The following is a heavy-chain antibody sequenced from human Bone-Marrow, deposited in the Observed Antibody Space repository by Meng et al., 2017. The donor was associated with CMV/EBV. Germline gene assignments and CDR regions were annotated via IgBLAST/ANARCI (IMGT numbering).Heavy chain of an antibody. CDR3: ARERELLCIGESDAFDI. D-gene: IGHD3-10*01. J-gene: IGHJ3*02. V-gene: IGHV1-2*02. CDR1: GYTFTGYY. Sequence: ASVKVSCKASGYTFTGYYMHWVRQAPGQGLEWMGWINPNSGGTNYAQKFQGRVTMTRDTSISTAYMELSRLRSDDAAVYYCARERELLCIGESDAFDIWGQGTMVTVSS. CDR2: INPNSGGT.